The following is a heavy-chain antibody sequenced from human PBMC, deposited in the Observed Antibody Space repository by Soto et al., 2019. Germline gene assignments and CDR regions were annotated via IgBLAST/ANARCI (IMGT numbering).Heavy chain of an antibody. CDR1: GFPCGSYD. CDR2: ILVDGRT. Sequence: GGSLRLSCAASGFPCGSYDMTWVRQAPGKGLEWVSTILVDGRTFYVDSVKGRFTISRDNSRNTVYLQMNSLTAGDTALYYCAKATATGGGAFDFCGQGTMVTVS. CDR3: AKATATGGGAFDF. D-gene: IGHD2-8*02. J-gene: IGHJ3*01. V-gene: IGHV3-23*01.